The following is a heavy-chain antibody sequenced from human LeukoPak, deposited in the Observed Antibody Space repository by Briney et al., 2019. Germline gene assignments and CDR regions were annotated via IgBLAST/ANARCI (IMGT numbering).Heavy chain of an antibody. D-gene: IGHD3-22*01. CDR2: IWYDGSNK. CDR1: GFTFSTSG. V-gene: IGHV3-33*01. Sequence: TGGSLRLSCAASGFTFSTSGMHWVRQAPGKGLEWVAVIWYDGSNKHYAEPVKGRFSISRDNSKSTLYLQMNSLRAEDTAVYYCARARGVSTGYRPIDYWGQGTLVTVSS. CDR3: ARARGVSTGYRPIDY. J-gene: IGHJ4*02.